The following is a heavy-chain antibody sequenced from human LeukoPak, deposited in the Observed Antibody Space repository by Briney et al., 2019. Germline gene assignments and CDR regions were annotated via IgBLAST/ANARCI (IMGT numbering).Heavy chain of an antibody. CDR2: INWNGGST. V-gene: IGHV3-20*04. CDR1: GFTFSSYW. Sequence: GGSLRLSCAASGFTFSSYWMHWVRQAPGKGLEWVSGINWNGGSTGYADSVKGRFTISRDNAKNSLYLQMNSLRAEDTALYYCARNYGSGSYQLPFDYWGQGTLVTVSS. CDR3: ARNYGSGSYQLPFDY. D-gene: IGHD3-10*01. J-gene: IGHJ4*02.